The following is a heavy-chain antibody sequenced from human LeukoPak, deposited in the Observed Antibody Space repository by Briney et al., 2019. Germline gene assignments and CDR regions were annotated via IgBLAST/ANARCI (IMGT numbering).Heavy chain of an antibody. CDR1: GFTFSDYY. Sequence: GGSLRLSCAASGFTFSDYYMSWIRQAPGKGLEWVSYISSSGSTIYYADSVKGRFTISRDNAKNSLYLQMNSLRAEDTAVYYCARVIEDGDYDFWGGYFRPNHFRDYYFDYWGQGTLVTVSS. CDR3: ARVIEDGDYDFWGGYFRPNHFRDYYFDY. CDR2: ISSSGSTI. D-gene: IGHD3-3*01. V-gene: IGHV3-11*04. J-gene: IGHJ4*02.